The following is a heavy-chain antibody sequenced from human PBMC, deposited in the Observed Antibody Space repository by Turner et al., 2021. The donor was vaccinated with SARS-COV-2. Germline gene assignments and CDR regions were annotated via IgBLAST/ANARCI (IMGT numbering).Heavy chain of an antibody. CDR2: ISYDGSNK. CDR1: GFTFSSYA. CDR3: ARPYSGSYFGWFDP. Sequence: VQLVESGGGLVKPGGSLRLSCAASGFTFSSYAMYWVRQAPGKGLEWVAVISYDGSNKYYADSVKGRFTISRDNSKNTLYLQMNSLRAEDTAVYYCARPYSGSYFGWFDPWGQGTLVTVSS. D-gene: IGHD1-26*01. J-gene: IGHJ5*02. V-gene: IGHV3-30*04.